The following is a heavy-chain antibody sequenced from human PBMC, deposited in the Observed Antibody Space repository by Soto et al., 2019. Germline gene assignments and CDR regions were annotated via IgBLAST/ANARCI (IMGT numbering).Heavy chain of an antibody. CDR2: ISYDGSIK. V-gene: IGHV3-30*18. J-gene: IGHJ6*02. D-gene: IGHD1-20*01. CDR3: AKAIDRGITGIHYGLDV. CDR1: GVTFSSYG. Sequence: PGGSLRLSCAASGVTFSSYGMPWVRQAPGKGLEWVAVISYDGSIKYYADSVKGRFTISRDNSKNTLYLQMNSLRAEATAVYYCAKAIDRGITGIHYGLDVWGQGTIVTASS.